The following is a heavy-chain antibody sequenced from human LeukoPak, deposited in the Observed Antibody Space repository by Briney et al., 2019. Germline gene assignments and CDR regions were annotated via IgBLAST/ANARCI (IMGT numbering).Heavy chain of an antibody. J-gene: IGHJ6*03. D-gene: IGHD6-13*01. V-gene: IGHV4-39*01. Sequence: SETLSLTCTVSGGSLLSSSYYWAWLRQPPGKGLEWLGTIYFRGTTYYNPSLKSRVTISVDTSKNQFSLKLSSVTAADTAVYYCARRRYSSSWYLAHYYYYYMDVWGKGTTVTVSS. CDR2: IYFRGTT. CDR3: ARRRYSSSWYLAHYYYYYMDV. CDR1: GGSLLSSSYY.